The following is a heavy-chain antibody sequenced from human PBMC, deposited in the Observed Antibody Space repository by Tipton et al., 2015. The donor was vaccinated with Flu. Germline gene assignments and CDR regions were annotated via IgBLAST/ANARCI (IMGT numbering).Heavy chain of an antibody. CDR3: ATRTPTYGDAFNF. CDR1: GGTFGNYA. Sequence: QLVQSGPEVKKPGSSVKVSCKTSGGTFGNYAINWVRQAPGQGLEWMGGIIPIFGTANYAQQFQGRVTISADRSTRTVYMELSSLRSDDTAVYFCATRTPTYGDAFNFWGQGTMVSVSS. V-gene: IGHV1-69*06. D-gene: IGHD1-14*01. J-gene: IGHJ3*01. CDR2: IIPIFGTA.